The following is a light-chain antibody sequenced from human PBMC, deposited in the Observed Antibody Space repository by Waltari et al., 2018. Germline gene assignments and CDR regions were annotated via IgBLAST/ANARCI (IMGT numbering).Light chain of an antibody. J-gene: IGKJ1*01. CDR3: QKYDFLPAT. Sequence: ENVLTQSPGTLSLSPGERATLSCRASQGVGKYLAWYQQRPGQAPRLLLYHASIGATGIPDRCSGSGFGTDFSLTISRLEPEDFAVYYCQKYDFLPATFGQGTTVEIK. CDR2: HAS. CDR1: QGVGKY. V-gene: IGKV3-20*01.